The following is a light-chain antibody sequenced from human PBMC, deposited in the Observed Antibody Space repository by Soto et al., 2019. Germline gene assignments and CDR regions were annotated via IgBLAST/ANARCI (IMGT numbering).Light chain of an antibody. CDR1: QSVSSY. V-gene: IGKV3-11*01. CDR3: QQRSNWTIT. Sequence: EIVLTHSPCTLSLSPGSRSNLSCRASQSVSSYLAWYQQKPGKAPRLLIYDASNRATGIPARFSGSGYGTDLTITISSIETEDFEVYYCQQRSNWTITFGQGTRLEIK. CDR2: DAS. J-gene: IGKJ5*01.